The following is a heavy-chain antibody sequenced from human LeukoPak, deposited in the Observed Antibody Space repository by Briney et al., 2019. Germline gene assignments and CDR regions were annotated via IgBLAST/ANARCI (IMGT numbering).Heavy chain of an antibody. V-gene: IGHV4-4*07. CDR2: IYTSGST. J-gene: IGHJ6*02. CDR3: ARGGDSSSWYYYYGMDV. D-gene: IGHD6-13*01. Sequence: PSETLSLTCTVSGGSISSYYWSWNRQPAGKGLEWIGRIYTSGSTNYNPSLKSRVTMSVDTSKNQFSLKLSSVTAADTAVYYCARGGDSSSWYYYYGMDVWGQGTTVTVSS. CDR1: GGSISSYY.